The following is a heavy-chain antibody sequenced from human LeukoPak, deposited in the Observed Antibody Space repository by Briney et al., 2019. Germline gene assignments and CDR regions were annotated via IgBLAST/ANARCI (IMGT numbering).Heavy chain of an antibody. V-gene: IGHV3-20*04. CDR1: GFTFSSYA. CDR3: ARVAVGGNWFDT. CDR2: LNWNGSAT. Sequence: GGSLRLSCAGSGFTFSSYAMSWVRQAPGKGLEWVSGLNWNGSATTYADSVKGRFTISRDNTENSLYLQINSLRAEDTAFYYCARVAVGGNWFDTWGQGTLVTVSS. J-gene: IGHJ5*02. D-gene: IGHD6-19*01.